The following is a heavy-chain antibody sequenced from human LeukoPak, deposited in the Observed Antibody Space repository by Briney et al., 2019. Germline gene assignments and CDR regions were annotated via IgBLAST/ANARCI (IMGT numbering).Heavy chain of an antibody. Sequence: PGGSLRLSCAASGFTFSSYSMNWVRQAPGKGLEWVSSISSSSSYIYYADSVKGRFTISRDNAKNSLYLQTNSLRAEDTAVYYCARVSDGAFDYWGQGTLVTVSS. CDR3: ARVSDGAFDY. J-gene: IGHJ4*02. CDR2: ISSSSSYI. CDR1: GFTFSSYS. V-gene: IGHV3-21*01. D-gene: IGHD1-26*01.